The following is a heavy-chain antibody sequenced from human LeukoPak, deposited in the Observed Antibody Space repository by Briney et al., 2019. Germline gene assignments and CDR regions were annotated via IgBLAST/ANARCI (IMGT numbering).Heavy chain of an antibody. CDR3: ARGQHAAFDV. CDR1: GFTFSSYW. Sequence: GGSLRLSCAGSGFTFSSYWMRWARQAPGKGLEWVANIDQNGNEKSYADSVKGRFTISRDNAKDSLYLQMNSLTAEDTAVYFCARGQHAAFDVWGQGTMVTVSS. CDR2: IDQNGNEK. D-gene: IGHD2-2*01. V-gene: IGHV3-7*02. J-gene: IGHJ3*01.